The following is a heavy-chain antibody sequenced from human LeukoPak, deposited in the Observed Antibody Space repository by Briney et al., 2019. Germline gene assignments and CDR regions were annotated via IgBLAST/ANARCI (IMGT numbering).Heavy chain of an antibody. Sequence: ASVKVSCKASGYTFTGYYMHWVRQAPGHRLEWMGRINPLSVVTHYAQKFQGRVTMTRDTSISTAYMELSRLRSDDTAVYYCARDRVYGYYYDSSGYSVYAFDIWGQGTMVTVSS. V-gene: IGHV1-2*06. CDR3: ARDRVYGYYYDSSGYSVYAFDI. CDR2: INPLSVVT. J-gene: IGHJ3*02. D-gene: IGHD3-22*01. CDR1: GYTFTGYY.